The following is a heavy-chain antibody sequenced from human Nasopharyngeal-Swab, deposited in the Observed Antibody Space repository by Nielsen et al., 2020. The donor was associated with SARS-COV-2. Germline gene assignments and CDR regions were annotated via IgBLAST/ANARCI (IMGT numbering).Heavy chain of an antibody. CDR2: IGSNTDSI. D-gene: IGHD3-10*01. CDR3: ARGYFGVNGMDV. CDR1: GFTFDDHA. J-gene: IGHJ6*02. Sequence: SLKISCVASGFTFDDHAIHWVRQGPGKGLEWVSGIGSNTDSIAYADSVMGRFTISRDNANNSLYLQMNSLGVEDTALYYCARGYFGVNGMDVWGQGTTVTVSS. V-gene: IGHV3-9*01.